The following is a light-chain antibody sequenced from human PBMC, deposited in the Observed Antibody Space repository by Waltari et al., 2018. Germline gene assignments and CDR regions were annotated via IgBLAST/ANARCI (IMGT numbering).Light chain of an antibody. V-gene: IGLV2-14*03. CDR2: AVS. CDR1: SSDVGGYNY. Sequence: QSALTQPASVSGFPGQSITISCTGTSSDVGGYNYVSWYQQHPGKPPKLMIFAVSDRPSGVSKRFSGAKSGNTASLTISGLQADDEAAYYCSSDTSSGTSPVVFGGGTTLTVL. CDR3: SSDTSSGTSPVV. J-gene: IGLJ2*01.